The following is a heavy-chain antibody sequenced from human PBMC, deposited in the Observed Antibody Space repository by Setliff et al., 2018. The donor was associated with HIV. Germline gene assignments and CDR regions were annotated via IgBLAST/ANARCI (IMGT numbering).Heavy chain of an antibody. J-gene: IGHJ3*02. CDR3: AREDTTGYYSLSAFDI. CDR2: IYHSGNT. Sequence: PSETLSLTCTVSGDSISSDFYWGWIRQPPGKGLEWIASIYHSGNTYYMPSLQSRVTISVDMSKNQFSLKLKSVTAADTAVYYCAREDTTGYYSLSAFDIWGQGTMVTVSS. CDR1: GDSISSDFY. V-gene: IGHV4-38-2*02. D-gene: IGHD3-22*01.